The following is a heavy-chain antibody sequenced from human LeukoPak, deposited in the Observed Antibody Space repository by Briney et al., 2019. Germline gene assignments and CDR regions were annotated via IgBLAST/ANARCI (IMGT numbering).Heavy chain of an antibody. Sequence: GGSLRLSCAASGFTFSSYWMSWVRQAPGKGLEWVANIKQDGSEKYYVDSVKGRFTISRDNAKNSLYLQMNSLRAEDTAVLYCAREDYITLVRGVTHYYFDDWGQGTLVTVSS. V-gene: IGHV3-7*01. CDR3: AREDYITLVRGVTHYYFDD. J-gene: IGHJ4*02. CDR1: GFTFSSYW. D-gene: IGHD3-10*01. CDR2: IKQDGSEK.